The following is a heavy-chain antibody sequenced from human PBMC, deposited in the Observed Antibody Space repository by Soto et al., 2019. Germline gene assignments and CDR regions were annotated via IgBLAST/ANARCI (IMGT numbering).Heavy chain of an antibody. CDR3: AIGKEDIVVVPAARGGYYYYMDV. V-gene: IGHV4-59*08. Sequence: SETLSLTCTVSGGSISSYYWSWIRQPPGKGLEWIGYIYYSGSTNYNPSLKSRVSIAVDTSKNQFSLKLSSVTAADTAVYYCAIGKEDIVVVPAARGGYYYYMDVWGKGTTVTVSS. D-gene: IGHD2-2*01. CDR2: IYYSGST. J-gene: IGHJ6*03. CDR1: GGSISSYY.